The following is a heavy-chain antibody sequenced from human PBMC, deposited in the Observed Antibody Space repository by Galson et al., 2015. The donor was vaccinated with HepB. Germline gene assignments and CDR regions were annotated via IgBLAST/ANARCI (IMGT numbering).Heavy chain of an antibody. Sequence: QVQLQESGPGLVKPSQTLSLTCTVSGGSISSGRYSWSWIRQPAGKGLKWIGRIYTSGSTNYNPSLKSRVTMSVYTSKNQFSLKLSSVTAADTAVYYCARQLAAARTPLDYRGQGTLVTVSS. J-gene: IGHJ4*02. V-gene: IGHV4-61*02. CDR3: ARQLAAARTPLDY. CDR2: IYTSGST. D-gene: IGHD6-13*01. CDR1: GGSISSGRYS.